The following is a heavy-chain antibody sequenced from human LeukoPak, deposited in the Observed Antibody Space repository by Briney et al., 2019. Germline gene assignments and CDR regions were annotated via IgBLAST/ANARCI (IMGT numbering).Heavy chain of an antibody. CDR2: IIPIFGTA. Sequence: ASVKVPCKASGGTFSSYAISWVRQAPGQGLEWMGGIIPIFGTANYAQKFQGRVTITADESTSTAYMELSSLRSEDTAVYYCARDRGCTNGVCFPLDYWGQGTLVTVSS. D-gene: IGHD2-8*01. J-gene: IGHJ4*02. CDR3: ARDRGCTNGVCFPLDY. CDR1: GGTFSSYA. V-gene: IGHV1-69*13.